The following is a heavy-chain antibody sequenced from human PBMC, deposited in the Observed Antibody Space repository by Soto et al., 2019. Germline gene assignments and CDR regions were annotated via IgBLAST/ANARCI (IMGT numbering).Heavy chain of an antibody. D-gene: IGHD3-10*01. J-gene: IGHJ4*02. Sequence: SETLSLTCAVSSGSISSSNWWSWVRQPPGRGLEWIGDIYHSGSTNYNPSLKSRVTISVDTSKNQFSLKLSSVTAADTAVYYCARLLESAYYYSLDSWGQGILVTVSS. CDR3: ARLLESAYYYSLDS. CDR2: IYHSGST. V-gene: IGHV4-4*02. CDR1: SGSISSSNW.